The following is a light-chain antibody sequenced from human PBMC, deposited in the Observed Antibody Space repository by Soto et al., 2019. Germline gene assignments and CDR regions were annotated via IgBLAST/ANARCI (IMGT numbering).Light chain of an antibody. CDR2: VAS. CDR1: QSVSSSY. Sequence: EIVLTQSPGTLSLSPGERATLSCRASQSVSSSYLGWYQQKPGQAPSLLIYVASSRSTGIPDRFSGSGSGTDLTLTIRRLEPEDFAVYYCQRYKNXPLTVGGGTKV. V-gene: IGKV3-20*01. J-gene: IGKJ4*01. CDR3: QRYKNXPLT.